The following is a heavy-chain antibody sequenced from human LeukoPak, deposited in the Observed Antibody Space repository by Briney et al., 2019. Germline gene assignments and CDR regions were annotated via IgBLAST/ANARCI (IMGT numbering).Heavy chain of an antibody. D-gene: IGHD3-3*01. CDR1: GYSVTNYW. Sequence: GESLKISCKGSGYSVTNYWIGWVRQMPGKGLEWMGLIYPGDSDARYSPSFQGQVTISADKSISTAYLQWSSLKASDTALYYCARHFTIFGAVKNIDYWGQGTLVTVSS. CDR2: IYPGDSDA. CDR3: ARHFTIFGAVKNIDY. V-gene: IGHV5-51*01. J-gene: IGHJ4*02.